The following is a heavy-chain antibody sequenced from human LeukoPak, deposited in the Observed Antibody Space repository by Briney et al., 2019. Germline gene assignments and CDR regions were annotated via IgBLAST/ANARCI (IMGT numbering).Heavy chain of an antibody. Sequence: QPGRSLRLSCAASGFTFSSYGMHWVRQAPGKGLEWVAVISYDGSNKYYADSVKGRFTISRDNSKNTLYLQMNSLRAEDTAVYYCAKCPYVDIVATIIFDYWGQGTLVTASS. CDR1: GFTFSSYG. CDR3: AKCPYVDIVATIIFDY. CDR2: ISYDGSNK. D-gene: IGHD5-12*01. V-gene: IGHV3-30*18. J-gene: IGHJ4*02.